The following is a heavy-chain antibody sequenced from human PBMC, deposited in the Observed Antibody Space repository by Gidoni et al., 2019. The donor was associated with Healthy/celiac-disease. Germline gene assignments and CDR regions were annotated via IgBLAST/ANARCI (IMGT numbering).Heavy chain of an antibody. CDR1: GFTFSSYW. CDR2: IKQDGSEK. V-gene: IGHV3-7*01. Sequence: EVQLVESGGGLVQPGGSLRLSWAASGFTFSSYWLSWVRQAPGKGLEWVANIKQDGSEKYYVDSVKDRFTISRDNAKNSLYLQMNSLRAEDTAVYYCARGGGYGDQFDYWGQGTLVTVSS. CDR3: ARGGGYGDQFDY. D-gene: IGHD4-17*01. J-gene: IGHJ4*02.